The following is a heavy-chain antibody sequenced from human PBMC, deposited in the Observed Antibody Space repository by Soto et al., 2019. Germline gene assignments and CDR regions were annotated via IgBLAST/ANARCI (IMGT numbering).Heavy chain of an antibody. CDR1: GYTFTSYG. V-gene: IGHV1-18*01. CDR3: ARDSAVAGARWLDP. J-gene: IGHJ5*02. CDR2: ISAFSGNT. Sequence: QVQLVQSGTEVKKPGASVRVSCQSSGYTFTSYGYTWVRQAPGQGLEWLGWISAFSGNTSYVESLQGRITIPTDRSTSTAYMELRRLRLDDTAIYYCARDSAVAGARWLDPWGQGTLVVVSS. D-gene: IGHD6-19*01.